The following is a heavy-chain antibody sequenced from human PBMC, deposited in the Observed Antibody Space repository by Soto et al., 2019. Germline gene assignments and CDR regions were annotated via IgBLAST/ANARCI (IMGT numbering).Heavy chain of an antibody. Sequence: QIQLVQSRPEVKKPGASVKVSCKASDYTFTSFGISWVRQPPGQGLEWVGWVSGNDGGTNYAVKRRGRVTMTTDTSARTAYMELRSLRSDDTAVYYCVRDWNYDRSLDTCDIWGQGTMVTVSS. CDR1: DYTFTSFG. D-gene: IGHD3-22*01. CDR3: VRDWNYDRSLDTCDI. V-gene: IGHV1-18*01. CDR2: VSGNDGGT. J-gene: IGHJ3*02.